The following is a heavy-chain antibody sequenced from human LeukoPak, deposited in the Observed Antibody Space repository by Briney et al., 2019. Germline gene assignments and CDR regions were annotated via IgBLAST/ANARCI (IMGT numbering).Heavy chain of an antibody. CDR3: ARDYWSQVAHYYYYMDV. V-gene: IGHV3-11*01. CDR2: ISSSGSTI. J-gene: IGHJ6*03. CDR1: GFTFSDYY. Sequence: AGGSLRLSCAASGFTFSDYYMSWIRRAPGKGLEWVSYISSSGSTIYYADSVKGRFTISRDNAKNSLYLQMNSLRAEDTAVYYCARDYWSQVAHYYYYMDVWGKGTTVTVSS. D-gene: IGHD3-3*01.